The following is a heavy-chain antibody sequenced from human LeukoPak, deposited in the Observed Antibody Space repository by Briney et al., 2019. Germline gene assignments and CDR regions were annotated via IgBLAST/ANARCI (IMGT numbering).Heavy chain of an antibody. D-gene: IGHD6-19*01. CDR3: ARGLYKNGWYYFDY. CDR1: GFTFSGYG. V-gene: IGHV3-33*01. J-gene: IGHJ4*02. Sequence: PGRSLRLSCAASGFTFSGYGIHWVRQAPGKGLEWVAFLSCDGSNKFYADSVKGRFTISRDNSENTLHLQMNSLKDEDTAVYYCARGLYKNGWYYFDYWGQGTLVTVSS. CDR2: LSCDGSNK.